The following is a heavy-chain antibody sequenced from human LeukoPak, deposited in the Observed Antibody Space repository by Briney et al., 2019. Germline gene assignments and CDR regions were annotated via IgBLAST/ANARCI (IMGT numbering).Heavy chain of an antibody. J-gene: IGHJ4*02. V-gene: IGHV3-53*01. CDR2: IYSGGST. CDR1: GFTVSSNY. D-gene: IGHD5-24*01. Sequence: GGSLRLSCAASGFTVSSNYMSWVRQAPGKGLEWVSVIYSGGSTYCADSVKGRFTISRDNSKNTLYLQMNSLRAEDTAVYYCARWWLQCFDYWGQGTLVTVSS. CDR3: ARWWLQCFDY.